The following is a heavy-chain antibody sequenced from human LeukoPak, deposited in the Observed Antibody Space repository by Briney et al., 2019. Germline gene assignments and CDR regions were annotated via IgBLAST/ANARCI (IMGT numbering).Heavy chain of an antibody. CDR3: ARGPMVRGVIIDNWFDP. CDR1: GGTFSSYA. Sequence: SVKVTCKASGGTFSSYAINWVRQAPGQGLEWMGRIIPIFGTVNYAQKFQGRVTITTDESTSTAYMELSSLRSEDTAVYYCARGPMVRGVIIDNWFDPWGQGTLVTVSS. V-gene: IGHV1-69*05. D-gene: IGHD3-10*01. J-gene: IGHJ5*02. CDR2: IIPIFGTV.